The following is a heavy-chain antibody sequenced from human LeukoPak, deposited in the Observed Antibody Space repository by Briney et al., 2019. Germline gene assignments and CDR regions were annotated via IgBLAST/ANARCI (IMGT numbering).Heavy chain of an antibody. D-gene: IGHD5-18*01. J-gene: IGHJ4*02. Sequence: GGSLRLSCAASGFTFSSYAMHWVRQAPGKGLEWVSVIYSGGSTYYADSVKGRFTISRDNSKNTLYLQMNSLRAEDTAVYYCARDIGYRVDYWGQGTLVTVSS. CDR2: IYSGGST. CDR1: GFTFSSYA. V-gene: IGHV3-66*01. CDR3: ARDIGYRVDY.